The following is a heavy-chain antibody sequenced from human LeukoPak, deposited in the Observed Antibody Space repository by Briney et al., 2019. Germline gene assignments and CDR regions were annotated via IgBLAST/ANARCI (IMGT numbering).Heavy chain of an antibody. CDR3: ARERSYDILTGYSTTYYYYYYMDV. J-gene: IGHJ6*03. V-gene: IGHV1-18*01. Sequence: GASVKVSFKASGYTFTSYGISWVRQAPGQGLEWMGWISAYNGNTNYAQKLQGRVTMTTDTSTSTAYMELRSLRSDDTAVYYCARERSYDILTGYSTTYYYYYYMDVWGKGTTVTVSS. D-gene: IGHD3-9*01. CDR2: ISAYNGNT. CDR1: GYTFTSYG.